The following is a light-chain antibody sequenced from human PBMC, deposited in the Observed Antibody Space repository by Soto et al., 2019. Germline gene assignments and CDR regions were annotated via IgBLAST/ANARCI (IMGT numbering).Light chain of an antibody. CDR2: GAS. J-gene: IGKJ4*01. Sequence: EIVMTQSPATLSVSPGERATLSCRASQSVSSNLAWYQQKPGQAPRLLIYGASTRAPCIPARFSGSGSGTAFNLTISSLQSEDFVDYYCQQYNNWPLTFGGGTKVEIK. CDR3: QQYNNWPLT. CDR1: QSVSSN. V-gene: IGKV3-15*01.